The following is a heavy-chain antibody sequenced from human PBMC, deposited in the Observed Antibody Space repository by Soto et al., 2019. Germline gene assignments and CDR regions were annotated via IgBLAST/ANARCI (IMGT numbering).Heavy chain of an antibody. CDR3: AKGREVGVAPYFQH. V-gene: IGHV3-30*18. CDR1: GFTCRSYG. Sequence: SVGSLRLCCAASGFTCRSYGVHWVRKAPGKGLEWVAVISYDGSNKYYADSVKGRFTISRDNSKHTLYLQMTSLRAEDTVFYYCAKGREVGVAPYFQHWGQGPLVTVSS. D-gene: IGHD2-15*01. CDR2: ISYDGSNK. J-gene: IGHJ1*01.